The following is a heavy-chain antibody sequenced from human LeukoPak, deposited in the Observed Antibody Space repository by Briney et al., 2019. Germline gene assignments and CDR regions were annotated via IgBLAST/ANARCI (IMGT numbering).Heavy chain of an antibody. CDR2: VYYSGST. J-gene: IGHJ6*03. CDR3: ARAESGYYYYMDV. V-gene: IGHV4-39*07. Sequence: SETLSLTCSVSGGSISSSSYYWGWIRQPPGKGLEGIGSVYYSGSTYYNPSLKSRVTILVDMSKNQFSLKLSSVTAADTAVYYCARAESGYYYYMDVWGKGTTVTVSS. CDR1: GGSISSSSYY. D-gene: IGHD3-10*01.